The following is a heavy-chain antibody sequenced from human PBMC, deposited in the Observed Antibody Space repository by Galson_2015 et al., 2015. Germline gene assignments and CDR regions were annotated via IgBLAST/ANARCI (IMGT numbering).Heavy chain of an antibody. CDR2: ITANGGEK. V-gene: IGHV3-23*01. Sequence: SLRLSCAASGFTFSNRAMSWVRQAPGRGLEWVSMITANGGEKYYADSVGGRFTTSRDNANDAVYLQMNSLRVDDTAVYYCVKDHSPCRGDRCFLMDVWGKGTTVTVSS. J-gene: IGHJ6*03. CDR1: GFTFSNRA. D-gene: IGHD2-21*02. CDR3: VKDHSPCRGDRCFLMDV.